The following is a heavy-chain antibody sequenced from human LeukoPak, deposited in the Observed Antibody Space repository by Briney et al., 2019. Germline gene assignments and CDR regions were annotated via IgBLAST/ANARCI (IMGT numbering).Heavy chain of an antibody. D-gene: IGHD1-14*01. V-gene: IGHV3-21*04. J-gene: IGHJ5*02. Sequence: GGSLRLSCAASGFTFSSYSMTWVRQAPGKGLEWVSSISSSSSYIYYADSVKGRFTISRDNAKNSLYLQMNSLRAVDTAVYYCAKEGRPNRNWFDPWGQGTLVTVSS. CDR2: ISSSSSYI. CDR3: AKEGRPNRNWFDP. CDR1: GFTFSSYS.